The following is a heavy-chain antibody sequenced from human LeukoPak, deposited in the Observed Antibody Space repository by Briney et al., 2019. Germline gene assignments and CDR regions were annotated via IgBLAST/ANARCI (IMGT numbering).Heavy chain of an antibody. Sequence: PGGSLRLSCAASGFTFDDYAMHWVRQAPGKGLEWVSGISWNSGSIGYADSVKGRFTISRDNSKNTLYLQMNSLRAEDTAVYYCAVGSWYDSDYFDYWGQGTLVTVSS. CDR3: AVGSWYDSDYFDY. D-gene: IGHD6-13*01. CDR2: ISWNSGSI. J-gene: IGHJ4*02. V-gene: IGHV3-9*01. CDR1: GFTFDDYA.